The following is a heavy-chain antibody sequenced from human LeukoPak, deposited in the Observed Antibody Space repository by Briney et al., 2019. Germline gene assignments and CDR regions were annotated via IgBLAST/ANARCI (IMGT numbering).Heavy chain of an antibody. CDR3: ARDSNSFPNFFDL. J-gene: IGHJ4*02. V-gene: IGHV3-53*01. CDR2: IYSAGDT. D-gene: IGHD4-23*01. CDR1: GFSVGDKY. Sequence: SGGSLRLSCAASGFSVGDKYMSWVRQAPGKGLEWVSLIYSAGDTFYSDSVRGRFTVSRDNSKNTLYLQMNSLRAEGTAFYYCARDSNSFPNFFDLWGQGTLVTVSS.